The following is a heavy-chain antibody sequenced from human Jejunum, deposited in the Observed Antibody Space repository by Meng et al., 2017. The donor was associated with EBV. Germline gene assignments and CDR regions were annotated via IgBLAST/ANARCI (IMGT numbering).Heavy chain of an antibody. CDR2: VRSGGDNT. Sequence: EXKLVEXXXGWVQQGXSLRLSXAASGFTFNIYAMSWVRQAPGKGLEWVSAVRSGGDNTYYADSVKGRFTISRDSSKNTLYLQMNSLRAEDTAIYYCAKRSPVIQGVISYYFDYWSQGTLVTVSS. CDR3: AKRSPVIQGVISYYFDY. CDR1: GFTFNIYA. V-gene: IGHV3-23*04. D-gene: IGHD3-10*01. J-gene: IGHJ4*02.